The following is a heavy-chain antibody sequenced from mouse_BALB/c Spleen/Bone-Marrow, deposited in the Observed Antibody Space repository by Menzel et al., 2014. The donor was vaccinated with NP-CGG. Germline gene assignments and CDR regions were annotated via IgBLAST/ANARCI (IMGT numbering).Heavy chain of an antibody. CDR3: ARQYDYDGAWFAY. CDR2: ISSGGSYT. J-gene: IGHJ3*01. D-gene: IGHD2-4*01. V-gene: IGHV5-9-3*01. CDR1: GFTFSSYA. Sequence: EVQLVESGGGLVKPGGSLKLSCAASGFTFSSYAMSWVRQTPEKRLEWVATISSGGSYTYYPDSVKGRFTISRDNAKNTLYLQMSSLRSEDTAMYYCARQYDYDGAWFAYWGQGTLVTVSA.